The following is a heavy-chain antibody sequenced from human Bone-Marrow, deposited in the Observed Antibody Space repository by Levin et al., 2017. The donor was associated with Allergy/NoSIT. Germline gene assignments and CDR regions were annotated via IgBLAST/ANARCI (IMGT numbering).Heavy chain of an antibody. V-gene: IGHV3-48*03. D-gene: IGHD4-23*01. CDR1: GFTFRSYE. J-gene: IGHJ6*02. CDR2: ISSSGTTI. CDR3: AREPRWRRSFYYYYYGMDV. Sequence: LSLTCAASGFTFRSYEMNWVRQAPGKGLEWVSYISSSGTTIYYADSVKGRFTISRDNAKNSLYLQMNSLRAEDTAVYYCAREPRWRRSFYYYYYGMDVWDQGTTVTVSS.